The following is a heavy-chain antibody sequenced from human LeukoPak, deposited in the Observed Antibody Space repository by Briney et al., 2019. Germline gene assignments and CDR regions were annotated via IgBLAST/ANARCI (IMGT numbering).Heavy chain of an antibody. CDR2: IKSDGNIT. CDR1: GFTFSNYW. D-gene: IGHD3-3*01. J-gene: IGHJ4*02. Sequence: PGGSLRLSCAASGFTFSNYWMYWVRQAPGKGLVWVPQIKSDGNITNYADSVKGRFTISRDNAKNTLFLQINSLRAEDTAVYYCGRSGDFWSGSGVAYWGQGALVTVSS. V-gene: IGHV3-74*01. CDR3: GRSGDFWSGSGVAY.